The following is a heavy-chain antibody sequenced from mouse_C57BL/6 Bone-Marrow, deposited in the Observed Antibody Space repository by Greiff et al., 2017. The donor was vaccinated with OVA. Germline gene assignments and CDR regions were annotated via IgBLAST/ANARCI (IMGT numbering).Heavy chain of an antibody. CDR3: ARGNPYYSNYRYFDV. Sequence: EVKLQQSGPELVKPGASVKMSCKASGYTFTDYNMHWVKQSHGKSLEWIGYINPNNGGTSYNQKFKGKATLTVNKSSSTAYMELRSLTSEDSAVYYCARGNPYYSNYRYFDVWGTGTTVTVSS. CDR1: GYTFTDYN. V-gene: IGHV1-22*01. CDR2: INPNNGGT. J-gene: IGHJ1*03. D-gene: IGHD2-5*01.